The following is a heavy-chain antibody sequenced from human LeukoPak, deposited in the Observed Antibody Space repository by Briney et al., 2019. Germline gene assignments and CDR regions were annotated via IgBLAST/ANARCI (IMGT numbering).Heavy chain of an antibody. CDR3: ARSGDGYKYSFDY. CDR1: GGTFSSYA. D-gene: IGHD5-24*01. J-gene: IGHJ4*02. V-gene: IGHV1-69*04. CDR2: IIPILGIA. Sequence: SVKVSSKASGGTFSSYAISWVRQAPGQGRECVGRIIPILGIAHYAQKFQGRVTITADKSTSTAYIELSSLRSEDTAVYYCARSGDGYKYSFDYWGQGTLVTVSS.